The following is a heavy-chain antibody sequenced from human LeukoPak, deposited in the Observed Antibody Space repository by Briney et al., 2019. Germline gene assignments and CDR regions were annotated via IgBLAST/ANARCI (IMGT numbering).Heavy chain of an antibody. J-gene: IGHJ4*02. Sequence: PGGSLRLSCAASGFTFSSYAMHWVRQAPGKGLEWVAVISYDGSNKYYADSVKGRFTISRDNSKNTLFLQMNSLRADDTAVYFCAKDQKSIAATGYDYWGQGTLVTVSS. V-gene: IGHV3-30-3*01. CDR1: GFTFSSYA. CDR3: AKDQKSIAATGYDY. D-gene: IGHD6-13*01. CDR2: ISYDGSNK.